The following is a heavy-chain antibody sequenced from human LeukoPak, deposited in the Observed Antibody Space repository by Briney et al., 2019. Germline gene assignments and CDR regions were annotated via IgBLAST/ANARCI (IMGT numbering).Heavy chain of an antibody. J-gene: IGHJ4*02. Sequence: GGSLRLSCAASGFTFSSYAMSWVRQAPGKGLEWVSAISGSGGSTYYADPVKGRFTISRDNSKNTLYLQMNSLRAEDTAVYYCAKSGYGSGSYDYWGQGTLVTVSS. V-gene: IGHV3-23*01. CDR3: AKSGYGSGSYDY. CDR2: ISGSGGST. D-gene: IGHD3-10*01. CDR1: GFTFSSYA.